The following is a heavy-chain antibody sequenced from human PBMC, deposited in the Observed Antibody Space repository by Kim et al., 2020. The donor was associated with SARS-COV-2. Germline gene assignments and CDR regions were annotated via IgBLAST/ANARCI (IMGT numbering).Heavy chain of an antibody. V-gene: IGHV3-48*03. J-gene: IGHJ6*02. Sequence: VKGRFTISRDNAKNSLYLQMNSLRAEDTAVYYCARVSSSGYPDYYYGMDVWGQGTTVTVSS. D-gene: IGHD3-22*01. CDR3: ARVSSSGYPDYYYGMDV.